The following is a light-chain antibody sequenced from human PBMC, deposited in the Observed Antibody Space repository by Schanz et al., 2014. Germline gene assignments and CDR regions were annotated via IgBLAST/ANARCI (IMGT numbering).Light chain of an antibody. CDR1: TNYGGSYNL. CDR2: EGI. J-gene: IGLJ1*01. Sequence: QSALTQPASVSGSPGQSITISCTATTNYGGSYNLVSWYQQSPGKAPQLMIYEGIKRPSGVSNRFSASKSGNTASLTISGLQAEDEADYYCSSYTISSSYVFGTGTKLTVL. V-gene: IGLV2-14*02. CDR3: SSYTISSSYV.